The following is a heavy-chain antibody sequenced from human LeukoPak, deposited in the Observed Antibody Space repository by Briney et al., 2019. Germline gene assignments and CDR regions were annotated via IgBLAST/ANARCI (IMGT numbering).Heavy chain of an antibody. CDR2: IKQDGSEK. J-gene: IGHJ4*02. D-gene: IGHD4-11*01. CDR1: GFTFSSYW. V-gene: IGHV3-7*01. Sequence: GGSLRLSCAASGFTFSSYWMSWVRQAPGKGLEWVANIKQDGSEKYYVDSMKGRFTISRDNAKNSLYLQMNSLRAEDTVVYYCAREDHYSNYEFDYWGQGTLVTVSS. CDR3: AREDHYSNYEFDY.